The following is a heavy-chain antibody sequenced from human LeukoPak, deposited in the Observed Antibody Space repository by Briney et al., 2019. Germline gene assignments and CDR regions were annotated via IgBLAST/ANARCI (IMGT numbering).Heavy chain of an antibody. J-gene: IGHJ5*02. D-gene: IGHD6-13*01. CDR3: ARDRYSSSGYNWFDP. CDR1: GGTFSSYA. Sequence: SVKVSCKASGGTFSSYAISWVRQAPGQGLEWMGGIIPIFGTANYAQKFQGRVTITADESTSTAYMELSSLRSEDAAVYYCARDRYSSSGYNWFDPWGQGTLVTVSS. CDR2: IIPIFGTA. V-gene: IGHV1-69*13.